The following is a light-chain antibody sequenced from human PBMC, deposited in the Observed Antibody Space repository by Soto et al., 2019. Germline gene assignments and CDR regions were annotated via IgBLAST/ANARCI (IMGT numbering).Light chain of an antibody. CDR3: QTWGTGTWV. CDR1: SGHSSYA. V-gene: IGLV4-69*01. Sequence: QLVLTQSPSASASLGASVKLTCTLSSGHSSYAIAWHQQQPEKGPRYLMKLNSDGSHSKGDGIPDRFSGSSSGAERYLTLSSLQSEDEADYYCQTWGTGTWVFGGGTKLTVL. CDR2: LNSDGSH. J-gene: IGLJ3*02.